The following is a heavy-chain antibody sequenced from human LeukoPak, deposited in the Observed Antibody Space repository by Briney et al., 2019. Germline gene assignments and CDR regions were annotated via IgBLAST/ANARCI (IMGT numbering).Heavy chain of an antibody. CDR2: FTAYGGT. Sequence: GGSLTLSCAASGFIFSDYTMMWVRPAPGKGLQWVATFTAYGGTYYPASVKGRFAISRDNSRDTVSLYMNSLRVEDTAMYYCAKGSTGGKVDWFDPWGPGTLVTVSS. V-gene: IGHV3-23*01. J-gene: IGHJ5*02. CDR3: AKGSTGGKVDWFDP. D-gene: IGHD4-23*01. CDR1: GFIFSDYT.